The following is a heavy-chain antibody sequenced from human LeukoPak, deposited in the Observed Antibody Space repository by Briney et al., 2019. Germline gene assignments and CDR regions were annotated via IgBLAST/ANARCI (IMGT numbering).Heavy chain of an antibody. CDR2: IKQDGSEK. D-gene: IGHD6-13*01. Sequence: PGGSLRLSCAASGFTFSSYAMSWVRQAPGKGLEWVANIKQDGSEKYYVDSVKGRFTISRDNAKNSLYLQMNSLRAEDTAVYYCAREGIAAAGTPADYWDQGTLVTVSS. CDR3: AREGIAAAGTPADY. V-gene: IGHV3-7*01. J-gene: IGHJ4*02. CDR1: GFTFSSYA.